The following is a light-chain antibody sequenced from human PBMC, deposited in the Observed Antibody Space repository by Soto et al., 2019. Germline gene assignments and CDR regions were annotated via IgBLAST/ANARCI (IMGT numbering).Light chain of an antibody. Sequence: DIQLTQSPSSLSASVGDRITISCRASQSISRNLNWYQQMPGKAPNLLIYAARDLQSGVPGRFSGSGSGTEFNLTISSLQPEELATYDCQQSHSTPYTFGQGTKLEI. J-gene: IGKJ2*01. V-gene: IGKV1-39*01. CDR3: QQSHSTPYT. CDR2: AAR. CDR1: QSISRN.